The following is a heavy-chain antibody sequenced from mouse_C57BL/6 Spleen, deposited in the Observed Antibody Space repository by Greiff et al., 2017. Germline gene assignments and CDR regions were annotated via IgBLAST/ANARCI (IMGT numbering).Heavy chain of an antibody. Sequence: QVQLQQSGAELVKPGASVKISCKASGYAFSSYWMNWVKQRPGKGLEWIGQIYPGDGDTNYNGKFKGKATLTADKSSSTAYMQLSSLTSEDSAVYFCAREGDYDGFDYWGQGTTLTVSS. D-gene: IGHD2-4*01. CDR3: AREGDYDGFDY. CDR1: GYAFSSYW. CDR2: IYPGDGDT. V-gene: IGHV1-80*01. J-gene: IGHJ2*01.